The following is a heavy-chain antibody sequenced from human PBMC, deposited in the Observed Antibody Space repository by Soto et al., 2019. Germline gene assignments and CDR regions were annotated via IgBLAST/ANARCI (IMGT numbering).Heavy chain of an antibody. CDR3: TKSSGGSSSVGMDY. D-gene: IGHD6-6*01. CDR2: ITRDGYNK. J-gene: IGHJ4*02. Sequence: GGSLRLSCAVSGFIFKNYALNWVRQAPGKGLEWVASITRDGYNKYYADSVKGRFTISRDNSKNTLSLQMTALRVEDSSVYYCTKSSGGSSSVGMDYWGPGTLVTVSS. V-gene: IGHV3-30*04. CDR1: GFIFKNYA.